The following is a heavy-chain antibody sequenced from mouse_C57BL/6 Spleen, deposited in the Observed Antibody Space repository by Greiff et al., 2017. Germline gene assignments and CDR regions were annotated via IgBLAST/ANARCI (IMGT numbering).Heavy chain of an antibody. Sequence: VQLQQPGAELVMPGASVKLSCKASGYTFTSYWMHWVKQRPGQGLEWIGEIDPSDSYTNYNQKFKGKSTLTVDKSSSTAYMQLSSLTSEDSAVYYCARSITTVVARWYFDVWGTGTTVTVSS. CDR3: ARSITTVVARWYFDV. J-gene: IGHJ1*03. V-gene: IGHV1-69*01. CDR1: GYTFTSYW. CDR2: IDPSDSYT. D-gene: IGHD1-1*01.